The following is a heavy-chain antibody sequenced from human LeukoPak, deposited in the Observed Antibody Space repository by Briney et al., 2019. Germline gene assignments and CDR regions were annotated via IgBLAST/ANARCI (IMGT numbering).Heavy chain of an antibody. CDR2: IYTSGST. D-gene: IGHD3-10*01. J-gene: IGHJ6*02. Sequence: PSETLSLTRTVSGGSISSGSYYWSWIRQPAGKGLEWIGRIYTSGSTNYNPSLKSRVTISVDTSKNQFSLKLSSVTAADTAVYYCAREPITMVRGVIRYGMDVWGQGTTVTVSS. CDR1: GGSISSGSYY. V-gene: IGHV4-61*02. CDR3: AREPITMVRGVIRYGMDV.